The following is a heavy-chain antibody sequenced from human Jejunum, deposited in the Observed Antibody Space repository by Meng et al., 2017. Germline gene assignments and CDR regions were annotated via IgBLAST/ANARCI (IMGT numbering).Heavy chain of an antibody. CDR2: ISDSGTVT. CDR1: GFTFSVYT. Sequence: GESLKISCAASGFTFSVYTMSWARQAPGKGLEWVSTISDSGTVTYYADSVKGRFTIYRDNSKSTLFLQMNSLTVEDTAVYYCSIIPLYHSSSYYYGLYYNNMDVCGQAIT. J-gene: IGHJ6*01. V-gene: IGHV3-23*01. CDR3: SIIPLYHSSSYYYGLYYNNMDV. D-gene: IGHD3-22*01.